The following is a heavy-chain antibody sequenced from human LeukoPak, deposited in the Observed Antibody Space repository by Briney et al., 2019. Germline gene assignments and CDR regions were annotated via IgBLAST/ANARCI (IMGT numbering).Heavy chain of an antibody. J-gene: IGHJ5*02. D-gene: IGHD2-15*01. V-gene: IGHV1-8*03. CDR2: MNPNGGNT. Sequence: ASVKVSCKASGYTFTSYDINWVRQATGQGLEWMGWMNPNGGNTGYAQKFQGRVTITRNTSISTAYMELSSLRSEDTAVYYCARSRYCSGGSCYFGENWFDPWGQGTLVTVSS. CDR1: GYTFTSYD. CDR3: ARSRYCSGGSCYFGENWFDP.